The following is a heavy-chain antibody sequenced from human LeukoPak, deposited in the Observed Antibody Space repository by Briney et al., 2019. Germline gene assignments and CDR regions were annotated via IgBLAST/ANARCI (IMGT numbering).Heavy chain of an antibody. J-gene: IGHJ4*02. D-gene: IGHD6-13*01. CDR2: INHSGST. CDR3: ARGGIAAALRTFYYLDY. Sequence: SETLSLTCAVYGGSFSGYYWSWIRQPPGKGLEWIGEINHSGSTNYNPSLKSRVTISVDTSKNQFSLKLSSVTAADTAVYYCARGGIAAALRTFYYLDYWGQGTLVTVSS. V-gene: IGHV4-34*01. CDR1: GGSFSGYY.